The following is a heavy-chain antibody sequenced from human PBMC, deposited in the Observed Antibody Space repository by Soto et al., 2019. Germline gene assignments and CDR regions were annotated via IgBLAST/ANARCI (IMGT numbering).Heavy chain of an antibody. CDR2: IYYSGTT. CDR1: GGSISNYY. CDR3: ARGRHSYED. V-gene: IGHV4-59*12. J-gene: IGHJ4*02. D-gene: IGHD5-18*01. Sequence: QVQLQESGPGLVKPSETLSLICTVSGGSISNYYWSWIRQPPGKGLDWIGYIYYSGTTAYNPSLKSRVTMSVDTSKNQFSLKLTSVAAADTAVYYCARGRHSYEDWGQGTLVTVSS.